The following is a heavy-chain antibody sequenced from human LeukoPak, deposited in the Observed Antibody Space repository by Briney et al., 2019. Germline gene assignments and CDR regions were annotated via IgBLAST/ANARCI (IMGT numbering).Heavy chain of an antibody. J-gene: IGHJ6*02. CDR3: AKLPGYCSSTSCYDGEDEYYYYGMDV. CDR2: IIPIFGTA. Sequence: GASVKVSCKASGGTFSSYAISWVRQAPGQGLEWMGGIIPIFGTANYAQKFQGRVTITTDESTSTAYMELSGLRSEDTAVYYCAKLPGYCSSTSCYDGEDEYYYYGMDVWGQGTTVTVSS. V-gene: IGHV1-69*05. CDR1: GGTFSSYA. D-gene: IGHD2-2*01.